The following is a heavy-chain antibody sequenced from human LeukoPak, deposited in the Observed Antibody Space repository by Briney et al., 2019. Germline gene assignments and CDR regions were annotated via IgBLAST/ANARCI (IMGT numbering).Heavy chain of an antibody. V-gene: IGHV4-34*01. Sequence: SETLSLTCAVYGGSFSVYYWSWIRQPPGKGLEWIGEINHSGSTNYNPSLKSRVTISVDTSKNQFSLKLSSVTAADTAVYYCARSGIAALNYYYYYMDVWGKGTTVTVSS. CDR1: GGSFSVYY. J-gene: IGHJ6*03. CDR2: INHSGST. CDR3: ARSGIAALNYYYYYMDV. D-gene: IGHD6-13*01.